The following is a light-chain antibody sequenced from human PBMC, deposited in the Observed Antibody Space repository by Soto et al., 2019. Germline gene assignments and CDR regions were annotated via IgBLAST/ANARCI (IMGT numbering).Light chain of an antibody. V-gene: IGLV7-46*01. Sequence: QAVVTQEPSLTVSPGGTVTLTCGSSTGAVTSGHYPYWVQQKPGQAPRTLIYDTSDKHSWTPARFSGSLLGGKAALTLTGAQPEDEAEYYCLLYYSGPRVFGGGTKLTVL. J-gene: IGLJ3*02. CDR1: TGAVTSGHY. CDR2: DTS. CDR3: LLYYSGPRV.